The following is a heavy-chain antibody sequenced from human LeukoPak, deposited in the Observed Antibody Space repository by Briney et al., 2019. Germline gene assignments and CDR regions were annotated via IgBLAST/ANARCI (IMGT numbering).Heavy chain of an antibody. CDR1: SDSISGYY. J-gene: IGHJ4*02. D-gene: IGHD6-13*01. CDR2: ISYSVNT. Sequence: SETPSLTCSVSSDSISGYYWSWLRQPPGKGLEWIGYISYSVNTSYNPSLTSRVTISLDTSKNQFSLKMNSMTAADTAVYYSARERAAGNPSHFDYWGQGSLVTVSS. V-gene: IGHV4-59*01. CDR3: ARERAAGNPSHFDY.